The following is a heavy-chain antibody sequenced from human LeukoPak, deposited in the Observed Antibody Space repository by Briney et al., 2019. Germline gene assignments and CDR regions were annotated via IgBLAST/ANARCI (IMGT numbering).Heavy chain of an antibody. D-gene: IGHD3-10*01. Sequence: VKVSCKASGYTFTGNYIHWVRQAPGQGLEWMGRINPDSGGTNYAQKFQGRVTMTRDTSISTAYMELSRLRSDDTAVYYCARTYYYGSGSYYTGDYYYGMDVWGQGTTVTVSS. V-gene: IGHV1-2*06. CDR1: GYTFTGNY. CDR2: INPDSGGT. CDR3: ARTYYYGSGSYYTGDYYYGMDV. J-gene: IGHJ6*02.